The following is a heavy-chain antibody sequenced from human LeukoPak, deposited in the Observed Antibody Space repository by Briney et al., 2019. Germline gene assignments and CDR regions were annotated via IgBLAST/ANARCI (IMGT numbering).Heavy chain of an antibody. V-gene: IGHV1-46*01. CDR1: GYSFTSYW. D-gene: IGHD3-10*01. CDR2: INPSGGST. J-gene: IGHJ6*03. Sequence: GESLKISCKGSGYSFTSYWIGWVRQAPGQGLEWMGIINPSGGSTSYAQKFQGRVTMTRDTSTSTVYMELSSLRSEDTAVYYCASLWFGEPGDPWYMDVWGKGTTVTVSS. CDR3: ASLWFGEPGDPWYMDV.